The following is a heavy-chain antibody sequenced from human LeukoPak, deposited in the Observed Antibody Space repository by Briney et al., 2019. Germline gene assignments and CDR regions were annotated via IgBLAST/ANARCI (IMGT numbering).Heavy chain of an antibody. CDR1: GGSFNYYY. Sequence: SETLSLTCAVYGGSFNYYYWTWIRQSPGKGLEWIGEINHSGSTNYSPSLKSRVTMSVDASKNQFSLKLSSVTAADTAVYYCARHDPYPMAKFDYWGQGTLVTVSS. D-gene: IGHD3-10*01. V-gene: IGHV4-34*01. CDR3: ARHDPYPMAKFDY. CDR2: INHSGST. J-gene: IGHJ4*02.